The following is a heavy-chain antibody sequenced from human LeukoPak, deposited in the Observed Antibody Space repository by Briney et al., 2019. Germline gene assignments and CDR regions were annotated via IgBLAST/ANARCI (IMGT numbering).Heavy chain of an antibody. J-gene: IGHJ4*02. CDR1: GFTLSSYW. D-gene: IGHD5-24*01. Sequence: GGSLRLSCAASGFTLSSYWMSWVRQAPGKGLEWVANIKQDGSKKSYVDSVKGRITISRDNAKNSLYLQMNSLRAEDTAIYYCTRVGYIDEGIDYWGQGTLVTVSS. V-gene: IGHV3-7*04. CDR3: TRVGYIDEGIDY. CDR2: IKQDGSKK.